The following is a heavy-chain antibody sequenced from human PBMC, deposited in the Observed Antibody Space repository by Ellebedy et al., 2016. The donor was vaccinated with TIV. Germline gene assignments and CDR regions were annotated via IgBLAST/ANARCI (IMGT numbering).Heavy chain of an antibody. CDR3: ARDGYKIAAAGTRWFDP. CDR1: GYSFTTYW. J-gene: IGHJ5*02. V-gene: IGHV5-51*01. CDR2: IYPGDSDT. Sequence: PGGSLRLSCKGSGYSFTTYWTGWVRQLSGKGLEWMGIIYPGDSDTRYSPSFQGQVTISADKSISTAYLQWSSLKASDTAMYYCARDGYKIAAAGTRWFDPWGQGTLVTVSS. D-gene: IGHD6-13*01.